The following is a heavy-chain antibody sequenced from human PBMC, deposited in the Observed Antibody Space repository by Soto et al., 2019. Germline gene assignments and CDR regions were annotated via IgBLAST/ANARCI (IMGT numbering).Heavy chain of an antibody. CDR2: VSIGGST. CDR1: GFTFSSYA. V-gene: IGHV3-23*01. CDR3: AKRRGAGGHFDY. Sequence: HPGGSLRLSCVASGFTFSSYAMGWVRQGPGKGLEWVAVVSIGGSTHYADSVRGRFTISRDNSKNTLSLQMNSLTAEDTAVYFCAKRRGAGGHFDYWGQGALVTVSS. J-gene: IGHJ4*02. D-gene: IGHD2-15*01.